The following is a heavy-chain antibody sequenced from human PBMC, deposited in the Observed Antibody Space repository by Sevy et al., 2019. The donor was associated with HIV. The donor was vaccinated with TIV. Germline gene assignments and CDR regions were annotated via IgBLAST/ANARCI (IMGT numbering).Heavy chain of an antibody. CDR2: IRTDGRET. CDR1: GLTFSTSW. D-gene: IGHD6-13*01. CDR3: ARVSSAGGGDY. V-gene: IGHV3-7*01. J-gene: IGHJ4*02. Sequence: GGSLRLSCAASGLTFSTSWMKWVRQAPGKGLECVANIRTDGRETYYADSVRGRFTISRDNARDSVFLQMNSLRVEDTAVYYCARVSSAGGGDYWGQGVLVTVSS.